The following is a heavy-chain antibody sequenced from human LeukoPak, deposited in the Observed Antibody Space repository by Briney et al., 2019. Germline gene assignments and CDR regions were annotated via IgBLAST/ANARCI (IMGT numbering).Heavy chain of an antibody. CDR3: ARDLDSSGWYFGPGGDAFDI. CDR2: IYTSGST. Sequence: DPSETLSLTCTVSGGSISSYYWSWIRQPAGKGLEWIGRIYTSGSTNYNPSLKSRVTMSVDTSKNQFSLKLSSVTAADTAVYYCARDLDSSGWYFGPGGDAFDIWGQGTMVTVSP. J-gene: IGHJ3*02. V-gene: IGHV4-4*07. D-gene: IGHD6-19*01. CDR1: GGSISSYY.